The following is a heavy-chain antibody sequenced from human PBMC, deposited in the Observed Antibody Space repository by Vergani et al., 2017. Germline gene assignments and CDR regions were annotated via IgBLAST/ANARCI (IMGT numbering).Heavy chain of an antibody. D-gene: IGHD1-1*01. Sequence: QVHLVESGGGVVQPGRSLRLSCVVSGFTSSYYGMHWVRQAPGKGLEWVAGISYDGTQKYYADSVKGRFTISRDNSKSTLYLQMNSLRTEDTAVYYCATKSCGTPGCQIGYFKEWGQGTLVTVSS. J-gene: IGHJ1*01. V-gene: IGHV3-30*03. CDR2: ISYDGTQK. CDR1: GFTSSYYG. CDR3: ATKSCGTPGCQIGYFKE.